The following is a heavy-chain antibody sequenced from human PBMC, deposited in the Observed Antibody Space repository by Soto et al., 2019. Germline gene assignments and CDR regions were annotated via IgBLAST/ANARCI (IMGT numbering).Heavy chain of an antibody. CDR1: GFTFSSYG. J-gene: IGHJ4*02. D-gene: IGHD6-19*01. Sequence: PGGSLRLSCAASGFTFSSYGMHWVRQAPGKGLEWVAVIWYDGSDKYYGDSVKGRFTISRDNSKNTLYLQMNRLRVEDTAVYYCARDNEYSSGWYGVEYWGQGTLVTVS. CDR3: ARDNEYSSGWYGVEY. V-gene: IGHV3-33*01. CDR2: IWYDGSDK.